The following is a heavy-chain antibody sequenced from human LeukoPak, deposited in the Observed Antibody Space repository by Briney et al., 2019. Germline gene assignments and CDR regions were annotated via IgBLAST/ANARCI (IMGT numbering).Heavy chain of an antibody. CDR2: INSDGSST. Sequence: GGSLRLSCAASGFTFSSYWMPWVRQAPGKGLVWVSRINSDGSSTSYADSVKGRFTISRDNAKNTLYLQMNSLRAEDTAVYYCARSPYDYVWGSYRQEGYFDYWGQGTLVTVSS. J-gene: IGHJ4*02. D-gene: IGHD3-16*02. V-gene: IGHV3-74*01. CDR1: GFTFSSYW. CDR3: ARSPYDYVWGSYRQEGYFDY.